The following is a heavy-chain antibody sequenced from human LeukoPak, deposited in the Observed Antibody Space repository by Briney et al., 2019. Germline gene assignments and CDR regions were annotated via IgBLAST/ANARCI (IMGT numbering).Heavy chain of an antibody. CDR2: MNPNSGNT. D-gene: IGHD2-21*01. J-gene: IGHJ3*02. CDR3: ARVYCGGDCYVDDAFDI. Sequence: ASVKVSCKASGYTFTSYDINWVRQATGQGLEWMGWMNPNSGNTGYAQKFQGRVTITRNTSISTAYMELSGLRSEDTAVYYCARVYCGGDCYVDDAFDIWGQGTMVTVSS. V-gene: IGHV1-8*03. CDR1: GYTFTSYD.